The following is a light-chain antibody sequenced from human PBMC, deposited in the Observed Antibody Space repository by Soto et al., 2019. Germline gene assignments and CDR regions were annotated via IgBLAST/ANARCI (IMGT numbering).Light chain of an antibody. CDR2: DGS. Sequence: EIVLTQSPATLSLSPGERGTLSCRASQTVYYYVAWYQQKPGQAPRLVIYDGSNRAAGIPARFSGSGSGTDFTLTISSLEPEDFAVYYCVQRSTWPWTVGQGTKVEIK. CDR3: VQRSTWPWT. J-gene: IGKJ1*01. CDR1: QTVYYY. V-gene: IGKV3-11*01.